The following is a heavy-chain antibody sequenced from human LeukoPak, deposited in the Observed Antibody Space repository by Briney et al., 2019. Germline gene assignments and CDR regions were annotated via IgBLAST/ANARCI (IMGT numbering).Heavy chain of an antibody. CDR3: ARDLQYCSSTSCYNDDAFDI. CDR2: INPSGGST. Sequence: ASVKVSCKASGYTFTSYYMHWVRQAPGQGLEGMGIINPSGGSTIYAPKSQGRVTMTRDTSTRTFYIELISLMSEDTTVYYCARDLQYCSSTSCYNDDAFDIWGQGTMVTVSS. V-gene: IGHV1-46*03. D-gene: IGHD2-2*02. J-gene: IGHJ3*02. CDR1: GYTFTSYY.